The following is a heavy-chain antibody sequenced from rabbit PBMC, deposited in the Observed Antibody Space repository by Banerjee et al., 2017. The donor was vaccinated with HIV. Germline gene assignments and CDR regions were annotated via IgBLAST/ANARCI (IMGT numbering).Heavy chain of an antibody. CDR2: ISTGDGNT. D-gene: IGHD1-1*01. CDR1: GFDISSYQ. V-gene: IGHV1S47*01. CDR3: ARDLSGVIGWNFNL. J-gene: IGHJ4*01. Sequence: QEQLVESGGGLVQPGGSLKFSCTASGFDISSYQMCWVRQAPGKGLEWIGCISTGDGNTYYASWVNGRFSISKTSWTTVTLQMTSLTAADTATYFCARDLSGVIGWNFNLWGP.